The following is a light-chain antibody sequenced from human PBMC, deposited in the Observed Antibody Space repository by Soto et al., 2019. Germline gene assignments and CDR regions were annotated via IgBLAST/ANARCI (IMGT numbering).Light chain of an antibody. V-gene: IGKV3-15*01. CDR3: QQYNSWPPLT. J-gene: IGKJ4*01. CDR1: QSVSSN. Sequence: EIVMTQSPATLSVSPGERATLSCRASQSVSSNLAWYQQKPGQALRLLIYGASTRATGIPARFSGSGSGTEFTLTINSLQSEDFAVYYCQQYNSWPPLTFGGGTKVDIK. CDR2: GAS.